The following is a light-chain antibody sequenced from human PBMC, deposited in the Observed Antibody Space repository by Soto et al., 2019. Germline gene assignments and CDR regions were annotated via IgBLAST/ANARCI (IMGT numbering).Light chain of an antibody. J-gene: IGKJ1*01. CDR2: AAS. CDR3: QQYNNWPRT. CDR1: QSVSNN. V-gene: IGKV3-15*01. Sequence: EVVMTQSPGTLSLSPGEGATLSCRASQSVSNNVAWYQQKPGQAPRLLMYAASTRATRVPDRFSGSGSGTDFTLTISSLQSEDSALYYCQQYNNWPRTFGKGPRWKS.